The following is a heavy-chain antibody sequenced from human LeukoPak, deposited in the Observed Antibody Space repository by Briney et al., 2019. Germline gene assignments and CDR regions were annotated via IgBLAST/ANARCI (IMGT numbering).Heavy chain of an antibody. CDR2: IYSGGNT. CDR3: AREPAFGGVIVGSWFDP. D-gene: IGHD3-16*02. J-gene: IGHJ5*02. CDR1: GFGVSTSY. Sequence: GGSLRLSWAASGFGVSTSYMTWVRQAPGKGLEWVSCIYSGGNTFYADSVKGRFTISRDNSKNTLYLQMNSLKAEDTAVYYCAREPAFGGVIVGSWFDPWGQGTLVTVSS. V-gene: IGHV3-66*01.